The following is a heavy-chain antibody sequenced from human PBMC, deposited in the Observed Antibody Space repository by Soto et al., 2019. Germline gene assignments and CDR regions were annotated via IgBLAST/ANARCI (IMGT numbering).Heavy chain of an antibody. D-gene: IGHD3-16*01. CDR3: FGGNGGPQ. CDR2: IKPDGGAT. V-gene: IGHV3-7*03. Sequence: GGSLRLSCATSDFTFRNSWINWVRQAPGKGLEWVANIKPDGGATNYVDSVKGRFTISRDNVRNSASLQMNSLRVEDTAVYFCFGGNGGPQWGQGTLVTVSS. CDR1: DFTFRNSW. J-gene: IGHJ4*02.